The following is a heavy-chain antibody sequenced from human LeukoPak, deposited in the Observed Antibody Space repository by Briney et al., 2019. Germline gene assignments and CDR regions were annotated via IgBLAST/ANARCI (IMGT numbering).Heavy chain of an antibody. Sequence: GRSLRLSCAASGFTFSSYVMHWVRQAPGKGLEWVAVIWYDGSNKYYADSVKGRFTISRDNSKNTLYLQMNSLRAEDTAVYYCARSRLGATMPDYWGQGALVTVSS. V-gene: IGHV3-33*01. CDR3: ARSRLGATMPDY. CDR2: IWYDGSNK. D-gene: IGHD1-26*01. J-gene: IGHJ4*02. CDR1: GFTFSSYV.